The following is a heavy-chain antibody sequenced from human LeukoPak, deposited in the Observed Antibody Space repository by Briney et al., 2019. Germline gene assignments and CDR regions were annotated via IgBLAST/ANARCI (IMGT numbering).Heavy chain of an antibody. CDR2: IYYSGST. D-gene: IGHD3-9*01. CDR3: VMYLTGYGWFFDY. CDR1: GGSISSSSYY. V-gene: IGHV4-39*07. J-gene: IGHJ4*02. Sequence: SETLSLTCTVSGGSISSSSYYWGWIRQPPGKGLEWIGSIYYSGSTYYNPSLKSRVTISVDTSKNQFSLKLSSVTAADTAVYYCVMYLTGYGWFFDYWGQGTLVTVSS.